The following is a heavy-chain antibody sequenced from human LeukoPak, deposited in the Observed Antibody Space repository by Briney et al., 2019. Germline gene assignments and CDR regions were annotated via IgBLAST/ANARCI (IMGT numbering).Heavy chain of an antibody. J-gene: IGHJ6*02. V-gene: IGHV3-43*02. Sequence: GGSLRLSCAASGFTFDDYAMHWVRHAPGKGLEWVSLINGDGGSTYYADSVKGRFTISRDNSKNSLYLQMNSLRTENTALYYCAKTIVVVPAAASDLYYYYGMDVWGQGTTVTVSS. D-gene: IGHD2-2*01. CDR3: AKTIVVVPAAASDLYYYYGMDV. CDR1: GFTFDDYA. CDR2: INGDGGST.